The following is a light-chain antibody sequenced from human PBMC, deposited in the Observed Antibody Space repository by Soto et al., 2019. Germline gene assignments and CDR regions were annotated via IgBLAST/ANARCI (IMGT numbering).Light chain of an antibody. CDR3: SSYTSSNSLV. Sequence: QSVLTQPASVSGAPGQSITISCTGTSSDIGRYDYVSWYQQDPGKAPKFIIYDVYSRPSGVSNRFSGSKSGNTASLTISGLQPEDEADYFCSSYTSSNSLVFGPGTKVTVL. V-gene: IGLV2-14*03. CDR2: DVY. J-gene: IGLJ1*01. CDR1: SSDIGRYDY.